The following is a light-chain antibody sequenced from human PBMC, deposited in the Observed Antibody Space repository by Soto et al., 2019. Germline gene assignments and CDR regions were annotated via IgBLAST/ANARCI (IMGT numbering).Light chain of an antibody. J-gene: IGKJ1*01. Sequence: DIVMTQSPDSLAVSLGERATVNCNSSQSLFDSSTNKNYLAWYPQKPGQPPKLLIYWASARESGVPDRFSGSGSGTHFTLTINTLQGEDVAVYYCQQYYSPLWTFGQGSKVEVK. CDR3: QQYYSPLWT. V-gene: IGKV4-1*01. CDR2: WAS. CDR1: QSLFDSSTNKNY.